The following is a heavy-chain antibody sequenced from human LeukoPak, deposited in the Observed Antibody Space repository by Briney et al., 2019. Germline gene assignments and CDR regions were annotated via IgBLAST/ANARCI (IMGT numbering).Heavy chain of an antibody. Sequence: GGSLRLSCAASGFTFSNYWMSWVRQAPGKGLEWVANIKEDGSEKYYVDSVKGRFTISRDNAKNSLYLQMNSLRAEDTAAYYCARIAAAAFYDAFDIWGQGTMVTVSS. D-gene: IGHD6-13*01. CDR3: ARIAAAAFYDAFDI. CDR1: GFTFSNYW. CDR2: IKEDGSEK. J-gene: IGHJ3*02. V-gene: IGHV3-7*01.